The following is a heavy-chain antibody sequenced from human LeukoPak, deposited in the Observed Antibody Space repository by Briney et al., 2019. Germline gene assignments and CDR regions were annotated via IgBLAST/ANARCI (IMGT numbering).Heavy chain of an antibody. J-gene: IGHJ5*02. CDR2: IYYSGSS. D-gene: IGHD6-6*01. Sequence: SQTLSLTCTDSGGSISSGGYYWSWIRQHPGKGLEWIGYIYYSGSSYYNPSLKSRVTIPVDTSKNQFSLKLSSVTAADTAVYYCARYKYSSSGGNWFDPWGQGTLVTVSS. V-gene: IGHV4-31*03. CDR1: GGSISSGGYY. CDR3: ARYKYSSSGGNWFDP.